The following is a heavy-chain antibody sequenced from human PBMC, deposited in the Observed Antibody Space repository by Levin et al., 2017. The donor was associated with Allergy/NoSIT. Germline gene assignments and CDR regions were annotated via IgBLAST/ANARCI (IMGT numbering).Heavy chain of an antibody. V-gene: IGHV3-30*18. Sequence: GGSLRLSCAASGFTFSNYGMHWVRQAPGKGLEWVAVISYDGSNKYYADSVKGRFTISRDNSKNTLFLQMNSLTTEDTAVYYCAKSDIVIVPAALAFDIWGQGTMVTVSS. CDR3: AKSDIVIVPAALAFDI. CDR1: GFTFSNYG. CDR2: ISYDGSNK. J-gene: IGHJ3*02. D-gene: IGHD2-2*01.